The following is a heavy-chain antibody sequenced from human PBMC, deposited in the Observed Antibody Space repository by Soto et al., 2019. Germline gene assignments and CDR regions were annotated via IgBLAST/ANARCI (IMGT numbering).Heavy chain of an antibody. Sequence: QVQLVQSGAEVKKPGASVKVSCKASGYTFTSYDINWVRQATGQGLEWMGWMNPNSGNTGYAQKFQGRVTMTRTTSISTAYMELSSLRSEDTAVYYCARNWAAVTTYYFDYWGQGTLVTVSS. D-gene: IGHD4-17*01. CDR1: GYTFTSYD. CDR3: ARNWAAVTTYYFDY. CDR2: MNPNSGNT. J-gene: IGHJ4*02. V-gene: IGHV1-8*01.